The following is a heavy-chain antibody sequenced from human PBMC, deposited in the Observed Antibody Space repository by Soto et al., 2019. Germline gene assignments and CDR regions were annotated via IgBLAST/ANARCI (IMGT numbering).Heavy chain of an antibody. CDR1: GDSVSSNSAA. CDR3: ARDGGYCSSTSCQRYYYYYGMDV. CDR2: TYYRSKWYN. Sequence: SQTLSLTCAISGDSVSSNSAAWNWIRQSPSRGLEWLGRTYYRSKWYNDYAVSVKSRITINPDTSKNQFSLQLNSVTPEDTAVYYCARDGGYCSSTSCQRYYYYYGMDVWGQGTTVTVS. V-gene: IGHV6-1*01. D-gene: IGHD2-2*01. J-gene: IGHJ6*02.